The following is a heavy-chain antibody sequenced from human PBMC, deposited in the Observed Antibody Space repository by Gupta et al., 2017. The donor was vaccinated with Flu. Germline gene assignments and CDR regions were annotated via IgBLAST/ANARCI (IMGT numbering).Heavy chain of an antibody. V-gene: IGHV1-69*01. D-gene: IGHD3-22*01. Sequence: QVQLVQSGAEVKKPGSSVKVSCKASGGTFSSYAISWVRQAPGQGLEWMGGIIPIFGTANYAQKFQGRVTITADESTSTAYMELSSLRSEDTAVYYCARAPNYYDSSGYYYGPDYYGMDVWGQGTTVTVSS. CDR2: IIPIFGTA. CDR1: GGTFSSYA. J-gene: IGHJ6*02. CDR3: ARAPNYYDSSGYYYGPDYYGMDV.